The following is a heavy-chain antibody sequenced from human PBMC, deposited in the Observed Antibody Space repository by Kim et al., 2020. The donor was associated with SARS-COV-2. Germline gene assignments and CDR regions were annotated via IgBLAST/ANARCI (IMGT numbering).Heavy chain of an antibody. D-gene: IGHD2-2*01. Sequence: SETLSLTCTVSGGSISSSSYYWGWIRQPPGKGLEWIGSIYYSGSTYYNPSLKSRVTISVDTSKNQFSLKLSSVTAAGTAVYYCARTGGKDCSSTSCPFDYWGQGTLFTVSS. CDR2: IYYSGST. CDR3: ARTGGKDCSSTSCPFDY. J-gene: IGHJ4*02. V-gene: IGHV4-39*07. CDR1: GGSISSSSYY.